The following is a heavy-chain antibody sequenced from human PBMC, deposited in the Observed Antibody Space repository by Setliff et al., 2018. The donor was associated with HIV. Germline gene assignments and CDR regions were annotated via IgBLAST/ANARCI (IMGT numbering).Heavy chain of an antibody. D-gene: IGHD3-9*01. J-gene: IGHJ6*03. V-gene: IGHV4-39*07. CDR1: GASIRTTSYP. CDR2: IYYTGST. Sequence: PSETLSLTCSVSGASIRTTSYPWGWIRQAPGKGLEWIGSIYYTGSTYYNPSFKSRVTISVDTSKNQFSLKLSSVTAADTAVYYCARVPSYYDILTGAHYYYYYYMDVWGKGTTVTVSS. CDR3: ARVPSYYDILTGAHYYYYYYMDV.